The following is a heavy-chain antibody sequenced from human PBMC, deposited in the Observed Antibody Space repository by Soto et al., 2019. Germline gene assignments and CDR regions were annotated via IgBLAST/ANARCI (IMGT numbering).Heavy chain of an antibody. CDR1: GFTFSSYS. CDR2: ISGSGGST. Sequence: PRLSCAASGFTFSSYSMSWVRQAPGKGLEWVSAISGSGGSTYYADSVKGRFTISRDNSKNTLYLQMNSLRAEDTAVYYCAKTANYDFWSGYYAYYYFDYWGQGTLVTVSS. CDR3: AKTANYDFWSGYYAYYYFDY. J-gene: IGHJ4*02. D-gene: IGHD3-3*01. V-gene: IGHV3-23*01.